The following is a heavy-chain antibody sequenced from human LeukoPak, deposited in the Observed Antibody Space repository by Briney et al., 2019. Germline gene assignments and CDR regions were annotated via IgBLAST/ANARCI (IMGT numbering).Heavy chain of an antibody. J-gene: IGHJ4*02. CDR3: AKGVRLWFAFYFDF. V-gene: IGHV3-23*01. Sequence: AGGSLRLSCAASDFTLSNYSMSWFRQAPGKGLEWVSSISGNGYNTYYADSVKDRFTISGDSSTNTLNLQMHSLRAEDTAVYYCAKGVRLWFAFYFDFWGQGTLVTVSS. D-gene: IGHD3-10*01. CDR2: ISGNGYNT. CDR1: DFTLSNYS.